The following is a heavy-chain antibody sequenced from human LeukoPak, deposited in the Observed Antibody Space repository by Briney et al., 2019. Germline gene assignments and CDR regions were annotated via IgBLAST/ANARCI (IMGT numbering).Heavy chain of an antibody. Sequence: PSETLSLTCTVSSGSVTTHYWAWIRQAPGKGLEWIGFVSKTGDTNYNPSLKSRVSISVDTTKNTFSLNLRSLIAADTAVYYCARRGAPSKFYYFDLWGQGALVTVSS. CDR1: SGSVTTHY. V-gene: IGHV4-59*08. D-gene: IGHD1-26*01. CDR2: VSKTGDT. J-gene: IGHJ4*02. CDR3: ARRGAPSKFYYFDL.